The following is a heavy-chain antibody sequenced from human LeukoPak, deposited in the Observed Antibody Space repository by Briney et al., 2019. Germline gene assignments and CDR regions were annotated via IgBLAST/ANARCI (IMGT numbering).Heavy chain of an antibody. J-gene: IGHJ4*02. CDR2: INPNSGGT. CDR3: ARDLRAAAGTTGY. CDR1: GYTFTGYY. D-gene: IGHD6-13*01. V-gene: IGHV1-2*06. Sequence: GASVKVSCKASGYTFTGYYMHWLRQAPEQGLEWMGRINPNSGGTNYAQKFQGRVTMTRDTSISTAYMELSRLRSDDTAVYYCARDLRAAAGTTGYWGQGTLVTVSS.